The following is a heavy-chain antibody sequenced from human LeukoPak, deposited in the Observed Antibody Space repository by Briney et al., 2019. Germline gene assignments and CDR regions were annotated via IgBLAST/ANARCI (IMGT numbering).Heavy chain of an antibody. Sequence: ASVKVSCKASGYTFTSYYMHWVRQAPGQGLEWMGIINPSGGSTSYAQKFQGRVTMTRDMSTSTVYMELSSLRSEDTAVYYCARDDTAMVLGYYYYYMDVWGKGTTVTVSS. CDR1: GYTFTSYY. CDR2: INPSGGST. V-gene: IGHV1-46*01. D-gene: IGHD5-18*01. J-gene: IGHJ6*03. CDR3: ARDDTAMVLGYYYYYMDV.